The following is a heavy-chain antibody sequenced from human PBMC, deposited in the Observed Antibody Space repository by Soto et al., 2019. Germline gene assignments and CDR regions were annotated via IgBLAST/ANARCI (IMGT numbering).Heavy chain of an antibody. J-gene: IGHJ6*02. CDR2: IIPIFGTA. CDR1: GGTFSSYA. V-gene: IGHV1-69*01. Sequence: QVQLVQSGAEVKKPGSSVKVSCKASGGTFSSYAISWVRQAPGQGLEWMGGIIPIFGTANYAQKIQGRVTITADESTSTAYMGLSSLRSEDSAVYYCARASGVEYSLSAYYYYGMDVWGQGTTVTVSS. CDR3: ARASGVEYSLSAYYYYGMDV. D-gene: IGHD5-18*01.